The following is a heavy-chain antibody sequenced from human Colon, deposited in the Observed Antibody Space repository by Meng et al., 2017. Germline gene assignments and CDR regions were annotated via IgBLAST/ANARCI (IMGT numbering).Heavy chain of an antibody. J-gene: IGHJ3*02. Sequence: GESLKISCAASGFTFSGSALHWVRQASGKGLERVGRIRSKANSYATAYAASVKGRFTFSRDDSKNTAYLQMNSLQTEDTAVYYCTRLKYGDYTDAFDIWGQGTMVTVSS. CDR2: IRSKANSYAT. D-gene: IGHD4-17*01. V-gene: IGHV3-73*01. CDR1: GFTFSGSA. CDR3: TRLKYGDYTDAFDI.